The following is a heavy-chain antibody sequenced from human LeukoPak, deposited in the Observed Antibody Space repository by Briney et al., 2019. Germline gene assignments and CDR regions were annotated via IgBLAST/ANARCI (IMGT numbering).Heavy chain of an antibody. CDR2: IYTSGST. D-gene: IGHD5-12*01. CDR1: GGSTSSYY. V-gene: IGHV4-4*07. Sequence: SETLSLTCTVSGGSTSSYYWSWIRQPAGKGLEWIGRIYTSGSTNYNPSLKSRVTMSVDTSKNQFSLKLSSVTAADTAVYYCAREDSGYDYRYYGMDVWGQGTTVTVSS. CDR3: AREDSGYDYRYYGMDV. J-gene: IGHJ6*02.